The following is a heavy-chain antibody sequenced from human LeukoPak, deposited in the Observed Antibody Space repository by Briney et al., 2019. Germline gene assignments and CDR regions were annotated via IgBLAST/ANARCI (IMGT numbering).Heavy chain of an antibody. CDR2: INHSGST. CDR1: GGSISSYY. J-gene: IGHJ5*02. Sequence: KPSETLSLTCTVSGGSISSYYWSWIRQPPGKGLEWIGEINHSGSTNYNPSLKSRVTISVDTSKNQFSLKLSSVTAADTAVYYCARLYGDYDWFDPWGQGTLVTVSS. CDR3: ARLYGDYDWFDP. V-gene: IGHV4-34*01. D-gene: IGHD4-17*01.